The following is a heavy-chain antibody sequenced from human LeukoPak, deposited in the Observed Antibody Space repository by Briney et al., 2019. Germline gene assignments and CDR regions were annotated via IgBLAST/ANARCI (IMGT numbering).Heavy chain of an antibody. CDR1: GFTFSDYY. D-gene: IGHD3-9*01. V-gene: IGHV3-11*04. Sequence: PGGSLRLSCAASGFTFSDYYMSWIRQAPGKALEWVSYVSSGSSTIYYADSVKGRFTISRDNSKNTLYLQMNSLRAEDTAVYYCAKGPRYQILTGYKIVEKNFEYWGQGTLVTVSS. J-gene: IGHJ4*02. CDR2: VSSGSSTI. CDR3: AKGPRYQILTGYKIVEKNFEY.